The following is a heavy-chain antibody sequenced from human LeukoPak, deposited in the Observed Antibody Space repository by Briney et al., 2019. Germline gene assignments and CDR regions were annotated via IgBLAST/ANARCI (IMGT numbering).Heavy chain of an antibody. CDR2: IHRDDRT. D-gene: IGHD3-3*02. CDR1: GFAVSGDY. J-gene: IGHJ4*02. Sequence: GGSLRLSCAASGFAVSGDYMSWVRQAPGKGLDWVSIIHRDDRTYYADSAKGRSTISRDISKNTLYLQMNALRAEDTAVYYCATRIFWGQGTLVTVSS. V-gene: IGHV3-53*01. CDR3: ATRIF.